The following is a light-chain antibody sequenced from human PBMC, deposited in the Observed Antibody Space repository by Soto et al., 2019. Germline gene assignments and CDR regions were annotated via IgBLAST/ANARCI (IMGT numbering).Light chain of an antibody. J-gene: IGLJ2*01. V-gene: IGLV1-40*01. Sequence: QAVVTQSPSVSGAPGQRVTISCTGSSSNIGAGYDVHWYQQLPGTAPKILIYGNINRPSGVPDRFSGSKSGTSASLAITGLQAEDEADYYCQSYDSSLSVVFGGGTKVTVL. CDR3: QSYDSSLSVV. CDR2: GNI. CDR1: SSNIGAGYD.